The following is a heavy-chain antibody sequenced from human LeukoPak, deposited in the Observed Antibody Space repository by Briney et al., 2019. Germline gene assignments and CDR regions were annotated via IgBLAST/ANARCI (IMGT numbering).Heavy chain of an antibody. CDR1: GYNFPAYF. D-gene: IGHD2-2*01. J-gene: IGHJ4*02. V-gene: IGHV1-2*06. CDR3: ARVGFTTSWSNFDY. CDR2: INSKVGDT. Sequence: ASVKVSCKAAGYNFPAYFVHWVRQAPGQGLEWMGRINSKVGDTNYAQKFQGRVTMASDTSISTAYMELSSLISDDTAVYYCARVGFTTSWSNFDYWGQGTPVPVSS.